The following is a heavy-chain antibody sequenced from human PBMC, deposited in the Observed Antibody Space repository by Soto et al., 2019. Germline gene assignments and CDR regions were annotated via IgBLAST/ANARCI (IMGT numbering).Heavy chain of an antibody. D-gene: IGHD2-2*01. V-gene: IGHV1-46*01. CDR1: GYTLTSYY. Sequence: GASVKVSCKASGYTLTSYYMHWVRQAPGQGLEWMGIINPSGGSTSYAQKFQGRVTMTRDTSTSTVYMELSSLRSEDTAVYYCARDPNIVVVPAARHYYYGMDVWGQGTTVTISS. CDR3: ARDPNIVVVPAARHYYYGMDV. CDR2: INPSGGST. J-gene: IGHJ6*02.